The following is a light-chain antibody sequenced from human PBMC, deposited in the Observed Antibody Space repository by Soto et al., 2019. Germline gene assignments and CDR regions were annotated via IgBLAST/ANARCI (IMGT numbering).Light chain of an antibody. J-gene: IGKJ1*01. CDR1: QSLVHSSGNTY. V-gene: IGKV2-30*02. CDR2: QVS. CDR3: MQGTYWPWK. Sequence: DVVMTQSPLSLPVTLGQPASISFMSSQSLVHSSGNTYLNWFLQRPGHSPRRLIYQVSNRDSGVPDRFSGSGSGIDFTLKISRVEADDVGVYYCMQGTYWPWKFGQGTKVDIK.